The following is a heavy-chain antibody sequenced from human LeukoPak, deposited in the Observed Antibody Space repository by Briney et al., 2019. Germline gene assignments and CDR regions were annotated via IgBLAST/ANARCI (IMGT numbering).Heavy chain of an antibody. CDR2: IKQDGSEE. V-gene: IGHV3-7*01. CDR3: AREWQGGIAAAGTRIEGDY. CDR1: GFSVSGYW. J-gene: IGHJ4*02. D-gene: IGHD6-13*01. Sequence: GGSLRLSCAVSGFSVSGYWMTWVRQAPGKGLEWVANIKQDGSEENYVDSVKGRFTISRDNAENSLFVQMNSLRVEDTAVYYCAREWQGGIAAAGTRIEGDYWGQGTLVAVSS.